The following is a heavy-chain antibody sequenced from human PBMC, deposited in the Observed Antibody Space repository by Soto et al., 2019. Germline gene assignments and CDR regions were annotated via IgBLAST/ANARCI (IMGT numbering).Heavy chain of an antibody. J-gene: IGHJ4*02. CDR1: GFTFNNYW. CDR2: IKQDGSEK. D-gene: IGHD2-2*01. V-gene: IGHV3-7*01. CDR3: AKNNRYCSSTNCFVFDY. Sequence: EVQLVESGGGLVQPGGSLRLSCAASGFTFNNYWMSWVRQAPGKGLEGVANIKQDGSEKYYVDSVKGRFTISRDNAKNSLYLQMNSLRAEDTAVYYCAKNNRYCSSTNCFVFDYWGQGTLVTVSS.